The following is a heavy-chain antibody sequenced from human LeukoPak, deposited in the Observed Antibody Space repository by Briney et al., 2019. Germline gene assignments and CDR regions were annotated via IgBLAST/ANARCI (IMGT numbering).Heavy chain of an antibody. CDR3: ATLPYGSGSRPYYGMDV. CDR1: GYTLTELS. CDR2: FDPEDGET. Sequence: GASVKVSCKVSGYTLTELSMHWVRQAPGKGLEWMGGFDPEDGETIYAQKLQGRVTMTEDTSTDTAYMELSSLRSEDTAVYYCATLPYGSGSRPYYGMDVWGQGTTVTVSS. D-gene: IGHD3-10*01. V-gene: IGHV1-24*01. J-gene: IGHJ6*02.